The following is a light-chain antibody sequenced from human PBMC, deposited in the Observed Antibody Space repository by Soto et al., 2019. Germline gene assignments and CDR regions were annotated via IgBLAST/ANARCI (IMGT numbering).Light chain of an antibody. V-gene: IGLV2-14*03. J-gene: IGLJ1*01. CDR1: SSDVGAYNY. CDR2: DVT. Sequence: QSALTQPASVSGSPGQSITISCAGTSSDVGAYNYVSWYQQHPGNAPKLVIYDVTNRPSGVSNRFSGSKSGNTASLTISGLQAEGEADYYCSSYTSSSTYVFGTATKLTVL. CDR3: SSYTSSSTYV.